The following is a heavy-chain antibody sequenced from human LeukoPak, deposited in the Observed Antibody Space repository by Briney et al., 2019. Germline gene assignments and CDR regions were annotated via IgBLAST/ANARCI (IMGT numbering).Heavy chain of an antibody. CDR2: IYYSGST. CDR1: GGSISSSSYY. V-gene: IGHV4-39*07. CDR3: ARDPLYDAFDI. J-gene: IGHJ3*02. Sequence: SETLSLTCTVSGGSISSSSYYWGWIRQPPGKGLEWIGSIYYSGSTYYNPSLKSRVTISVDTSKNQFSLKLSSVTAADTAVYYCARDPLYDAFDIWGQGTMVTVSS.